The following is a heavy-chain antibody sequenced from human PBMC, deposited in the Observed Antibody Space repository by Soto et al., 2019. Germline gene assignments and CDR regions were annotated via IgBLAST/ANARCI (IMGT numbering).Heavy chain of an antibody. CDR3: ANSRVSMVRGLIIIPNY. CDR1: GFPFTGYA. D-gene: IGHD3-10*01. J-gene: IGHJ4*02. V-gene: IGHV3-23*01. CDR2: ISGHGDAT. Sequence: VPLLESGGGLVQPGGSLRLSCAASGFPFTGYAMSWVRQAPGKGLEWVSAISGHGDATFYADSVKGRFTISRDNSKNTLYLHMNSLRAEDTALYYCANSRVSMVRGLIIIPNYWGQGTLVTVSS.